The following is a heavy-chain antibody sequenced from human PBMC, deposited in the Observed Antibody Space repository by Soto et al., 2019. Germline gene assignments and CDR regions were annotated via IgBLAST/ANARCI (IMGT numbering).Heavy chain of an antibody. J-gene: IGHJ6*02. CDR1: GFTFSSYA. CDR2: ISGSGGST. Sequence: GGSLRLSCAASGFTFSSYAMSWVRRAPGKGLEWVSAISGSGGSTYYADSVKGRFTISRDNSKNTLYLQMNSLRAEDTAVYYCAKAIAAAVYYGMDVWGQGTTVTVSS. D-gene: IGHD6-13*01. V-gene: IGHV3-23*01. CDR3: AKAIAAAVYYGMDV.